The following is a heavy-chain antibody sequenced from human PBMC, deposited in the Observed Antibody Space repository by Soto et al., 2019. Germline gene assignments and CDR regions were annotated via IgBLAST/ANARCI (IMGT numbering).Heavy chain of an antibody. V-gene: IGHV2-5*01. D-gene: IGHD5-12*01. J-gene: IGHJ4*02. CDR2: IYWNDDK. CDR3: AHFHGYDEFEY. CDR1: GFSLSTSGVG. Sequence: QITLKESGPTLVKPTQTLTLTSTFSGFSLSTSGVGGGWIRQPPGKALEWLAAIYWNDDKRYSPSLKSRLTITKGTADNQVVLTMTNVDPVDTASYYCAHFHGYDEFEYWGQGTLVTVS.